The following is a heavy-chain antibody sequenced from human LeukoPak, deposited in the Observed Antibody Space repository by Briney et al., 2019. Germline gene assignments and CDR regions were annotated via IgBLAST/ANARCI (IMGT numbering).Heavy chain of an antibody. Sequence: AASVKVSCKASGGTFSSYAISWVRQAPGQGLEWMGGIIPIFGTANYAQKFQGRVTITTDESTSTAYMELSSLRSEDTAVYYCAREDTAMVTGYYYMDVWGKGTTVTVSS. CDR1: GGTFSSYA. J-gene: IGHJ6*03. CDR2: IIPIFGTA. V-gene: IGHV1-69*05. CDR3: AREDTAMVTGYYYMDV. D-gene: IGHD5-18*01.